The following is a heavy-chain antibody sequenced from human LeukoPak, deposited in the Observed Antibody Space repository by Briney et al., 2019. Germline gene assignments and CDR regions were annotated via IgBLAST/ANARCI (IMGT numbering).Heavy chain of an antibody. J-gene: IGHJ4*02. Sequence: GRSLRLSCAASEFSFSSYGMHWVRRAPGKGLQWVASLRYDGTNKYHADSVKGRFTISRDNSQSTLYLQMDGLRAEDTAVYYCARARNNYDSSGFSALDYWGQGTLVTVSS. CDR2: LRYDGTNK. D-gene: IGHD3-22*01. CDR3: ARARNNYDSSGFSALDY. CDR1: EFSFSSYG. V-gene: IGHV3-33*01.